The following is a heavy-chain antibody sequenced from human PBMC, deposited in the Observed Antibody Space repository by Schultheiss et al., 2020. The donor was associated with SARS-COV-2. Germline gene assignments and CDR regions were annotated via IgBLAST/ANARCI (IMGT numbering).Heavy chain of an antibody. CDR1: GFTFSSYS. CDR3: AKGRLSSSRYYFDY. Sequence: GGSLRLSCAASGFTFSSYSMNWVRQAPGKGLEWVSTINGGGGGTYYADSVKGRFTISRDNSKNTLYLQMNSLRAEDTAVYYCAKGRLSSSRYYFDYWGQGTLVTVSS. V-gene: IGHV3-23*01. D-gene: IGHD6-6*01. J-gene: IGHJ4*02. CDR2: INGGGGGT.